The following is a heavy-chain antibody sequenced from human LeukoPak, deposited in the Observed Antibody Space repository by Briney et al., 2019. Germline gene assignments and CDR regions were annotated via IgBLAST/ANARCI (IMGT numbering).Heavy chain of an antibody. CDR3: AKDLLQQLVPPSYFDY. CDR2: ISGSGGST. J-gene: IGHJ4*02. CDR1: GFTFSSYA. V-gene: IGHV3-23*01. Sequence: GGSLRLSCAASGFTFSSYAMSWVRQAPGKGLEWVSAISGSGGSTYYADSVKGRFTISRDNSKNTLYLQMNSLRAEDTAVYYCAKDLLQQLVPPSYFDYWGQGTLVTVSS. D-gene: IGHD6-13*01.